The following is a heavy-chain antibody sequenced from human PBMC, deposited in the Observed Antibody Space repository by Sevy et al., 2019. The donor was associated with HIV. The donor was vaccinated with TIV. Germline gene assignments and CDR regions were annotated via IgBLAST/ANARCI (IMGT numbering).Heavy chain of an antibody. V-gene: IGHV3-49*03. CDR1: GFNLGDYV. J-gene: IGHJ6*02. CDR2: IRSKAYGATT. Sequence: GSLRLSCRAFGFNLGDYVMSWFRQAPGKGLSWVGFIRSKAYGATTEYAATVKVRVTISRDDSKGIAYLQMNSLKNEDTGRYYCTRAKYYYDSGSYYGMDVWGQGTTVTVSS. D-gene: IGHD3-10*01. CDR3: TRAKYYYDSGSYYGMDV.